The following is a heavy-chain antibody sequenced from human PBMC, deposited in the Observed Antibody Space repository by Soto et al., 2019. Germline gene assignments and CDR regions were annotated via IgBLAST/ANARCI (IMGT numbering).Heavy chain of an antibody. CDR3: ATQGHCTNGVCSWNYGMDV. V-gene: IGHV5-10-1*01. Sequence: PGESLKISCKGSGYSFTSYWISWVRQMPGKGLEWMGRIDPSDSYTNYSPSFQGHVTISADQSISTAYLQWSSLKASDTAIYYCATQGHCTNGVCSWNYGMDVWGQGTTVTVSS. J-gene: IGHJ6*02. D-gene: IGHD2-8*01. CDR1: GYSFTSYW. CDR2: IDPSDSYT.